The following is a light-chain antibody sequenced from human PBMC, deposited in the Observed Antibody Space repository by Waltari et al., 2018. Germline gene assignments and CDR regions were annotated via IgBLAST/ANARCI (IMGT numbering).Light chain of an antibody. CDR3: ATWDDSLRGPV. CDR1: SPNLRRSH. Sequence: QSVLTQPPSASGTPGPRVPISCSGRSPNLRRSHASWYQQLPGTAPKLLIYRNNQRPSAVPDRFSGSKSGTSASLAISGLRSEDEADYYCATWDDSLRGPVFGGGTKLTVL. V-gene: IGLV1-47*01. J-gene: IGLJ2*01. CDR2: RNN.